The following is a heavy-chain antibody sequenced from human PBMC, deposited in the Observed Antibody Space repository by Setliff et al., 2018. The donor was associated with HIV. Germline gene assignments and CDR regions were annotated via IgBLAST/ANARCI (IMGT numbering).Heavy chain of an antibody. Sequence: SETLSLTCSVSGASVISGGYYWSWIRQHPEKGLEWIGYIYYSGTTTYNPSLGSRVTISLDTSLNHFSLKLTSVTAADTAVYYCARDVMEWFGNYFDYWGQGIPVTVS. V-gene: IGHV4-31*03. D-gene: IGHD3-3*01. CDR1: GASVISGGYY. J-gene: IGHJ4*02. CDR2: IYYSGTT. CDR3: ARDVMEWFGNYFDY.